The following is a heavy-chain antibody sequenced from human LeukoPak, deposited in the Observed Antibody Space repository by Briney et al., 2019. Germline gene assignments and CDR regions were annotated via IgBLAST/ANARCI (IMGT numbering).Heavy chain of an antibody. D-gene: IGHD1-14*01. CDR2: VGFDGTR. CDR1: GFTFSSYA. CDR3: ARAALRGTYCYDC. J-gene: IGHJ4*02. Sequence: GGSLRLSCAASGFTFSSYAMSWVRQAPGKGLEWVSGVGFDGTRYYADSVKGRFTVSRDNSKNTLYLQMNSLRAEDTAVFYCARAALRGTYCYDCWGRGILVTVSS. V-gene: IGHV3-23*01.